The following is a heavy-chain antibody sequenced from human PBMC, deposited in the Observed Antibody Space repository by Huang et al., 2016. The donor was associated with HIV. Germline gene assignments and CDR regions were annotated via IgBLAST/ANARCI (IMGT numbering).Heavy chain of an antibody. CDR3: VRNLEWAQGNWFDS. CDR2: INPYNANP. CDR1: GYTFSFYG. Sequence: HVYLVQSGPEVKKPGASVKVSCKASGYTFSFYGINWVRQAPGQGLEWMGWINPYNANPNFAQKVQGRRIMTTHTSTSTAYMELRSLRSDDTGLYYCVRNLEWAQGNWFDSWGQGTLVTVSS. D-gene: IGHD3-3*01. J-gene: IGHJ5*01. V-gene: IGHV1-18*01.